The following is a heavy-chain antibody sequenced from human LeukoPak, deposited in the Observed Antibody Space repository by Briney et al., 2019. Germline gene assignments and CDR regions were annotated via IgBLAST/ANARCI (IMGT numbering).Heavy chain of an antibody. J-gene: IGHJ6*03. Sequence: SETLSLTCAVYGGSFSGYYWSWIRQPPGKGLEWIGEINHSGSTNYNPSLKSRVTISVDTSKNQFSLKLSSVTAADTAVYYCARLVVVAAGFYYYMDVWGKGTTVTVSS. D-gene: IGHD2-15*01. CDR1: GGSFSGYY. V-gene: IGHV4-34*01. CDR2: INHSGST. CDR3: ARLVVVAAGFYYYMDV.